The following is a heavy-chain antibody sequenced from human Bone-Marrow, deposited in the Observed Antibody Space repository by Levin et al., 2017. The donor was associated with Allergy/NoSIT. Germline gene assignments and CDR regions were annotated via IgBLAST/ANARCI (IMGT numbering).Heavy chain of an antibody. J-gene: IGHJ3*02. Sequence: ASVKVSCKASGYSFTGFYLHWIRQAPRQGLEWMGWISPNSGGTNYAQKFQGRVTMSRDTSISTAYMELSRLRSDDTAVYYCSRRPHYYDSSGYYWSHAFDIWGQGTMVTVSS. CDR3: SRRPHYYDSSGYYWSHAFDI. CDR1: GYSFTGFY. D-gene: IGHD3-22*01. V-gene: IGHV1-2*02. CDR2: ISPNSGGT.